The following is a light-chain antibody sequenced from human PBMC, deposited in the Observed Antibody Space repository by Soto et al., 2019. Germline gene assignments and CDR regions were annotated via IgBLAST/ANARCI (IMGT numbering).Light chain of an antibody. CDR2: GAT. CDR1: QSISTY. V-gene: IGKV1-39*01. J-gene: IGKJ2*01. CDR3: QQSYSNPPT. Sequence: DIRMTQSPSSLSASVGDRVTITCRASQSISTYLGWYQQKPGKAPKLLIYGATRLQSGAPSRFTGSGSGTEFTLTISSLQPEDFATYSCQQSYSNPPTFAQGTKLEIK.